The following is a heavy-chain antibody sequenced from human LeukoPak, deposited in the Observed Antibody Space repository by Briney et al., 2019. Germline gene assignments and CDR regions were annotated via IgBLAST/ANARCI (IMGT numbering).Heavy chain of an antibody. Sequence: GGPLRLSCAASGFTFSSYSMNWVRQAPGKGLEWVSSISSSSSYIYYADSVKGRFTISRDNAKNSLYLQMNSLRAEDTAVYYCARDLGESYYYDSSAMGYFDYWGQGTLVTVSS. CDR2: ISSSSSYI. J-gene: IGHJ4*02. CDR1: GFTFSSYS. CDR3: ARDLGESYYYDSSAMGYFDY. V-gene: IGHV3-21*01. D-gene: IGHD3-22*01.